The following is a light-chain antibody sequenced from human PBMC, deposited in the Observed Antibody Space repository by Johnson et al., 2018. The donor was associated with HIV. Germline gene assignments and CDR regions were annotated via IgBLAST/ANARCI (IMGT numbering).Light chain of an antibody. V-gene: IGLV1-51*02. CDR3: ATWDRSLSAGGG. Sequence: QSVLTQPPSVSAAPGQKVTISCSGSSSNIGNNYVSWYQHLPGTAPKLLIYENTKRPSGVPDRFSGFKSGSSATLGITGLQTGDEADYYCATWDRSLSAGGGFGTGTKVTVL. CDR2: ENT. J-gene: IGLJ1*01. CDR1: SSNIGNNY.